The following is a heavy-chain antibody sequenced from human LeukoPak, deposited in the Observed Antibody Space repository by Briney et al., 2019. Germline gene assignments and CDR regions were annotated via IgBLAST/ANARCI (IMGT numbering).Heavy chain of an antibody. CDR1: GGTFSSFA. J-gene: IGHJ6*02. V-gene: IGHV1-69*13. CDR2: IIPIIGTA. Sequence: SVKVSCKASGGTFSSFAISWVRQAPGQGLEWMGGIIPIIGTANYAQKFQGRVTITADESTSTAYMELSSLRSEDTAVYYCARVRLLKLLLGGNYYYYGMDVWGQGTTVTVSS. D-gene: IGHD5-18*01. CDR3: ARVRLLKLLLGGNYYYYGMDV.